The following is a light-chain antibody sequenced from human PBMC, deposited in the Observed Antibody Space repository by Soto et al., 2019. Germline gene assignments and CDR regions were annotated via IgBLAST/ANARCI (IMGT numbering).Light chain of an antibody. V-gene: IGLV2-23*02. J-gene: IGLJ3*02. CDR1: SSDVGNYDL. CDR2: EVT. CDR3: CSYAGGGSYVL. Sequence: QSALTQPASVSGSPGQSITISCTGTSSDVGNYDLVSWYQQDPGKAPTLIIYEVTKRPSGVSNRFSGSKSGNTASLTISGLQPEDESDYYCCSYAGGGSYVLFGGGTKLTVL.